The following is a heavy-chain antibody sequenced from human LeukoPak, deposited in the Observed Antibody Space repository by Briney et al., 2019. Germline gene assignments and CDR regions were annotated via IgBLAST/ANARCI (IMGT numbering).Heavy chain of an antibody. Sequence: SETLSLTCAVPGYSISSGYYWGWIRQPPGKGLEWIGSIYHSGSTYYNPSLKSRVTISVDTSKNRFSLKLSSVTAADTAVYYCARDSSPHYFDYWGQGTLVTVSS. V-gene: IGHV4-38-2*02. D-gene: IGHD6-13*01. CDR1: GYSISSGYY. CDR2: IYHSGST. J-gene: IGHJ4*02. CDR3: ARDSSPHYFDY.